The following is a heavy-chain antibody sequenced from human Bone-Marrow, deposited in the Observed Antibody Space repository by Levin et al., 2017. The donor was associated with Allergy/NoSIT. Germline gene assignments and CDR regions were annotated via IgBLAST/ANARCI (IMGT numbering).Heavy chain of an antibody. CDR3: ARVNPGSTRGVWFDP. Sequence: PSETLSLTCTVSGGSISSYYWSWIRQPPGKGLEWIGYIYYSGSTNYNPSLKSRVTISVDTSKNQFSLKLSSVTAADTAVYYCARVNPGSTRGVWFDPWGQGTLVTVSS. CDR2: IYYSGST. CDR1: GGSISSYY. J-gene: IGHJ5*02. V-gene: IGHV4-59*01. D-gene: IGHD3-10*01.